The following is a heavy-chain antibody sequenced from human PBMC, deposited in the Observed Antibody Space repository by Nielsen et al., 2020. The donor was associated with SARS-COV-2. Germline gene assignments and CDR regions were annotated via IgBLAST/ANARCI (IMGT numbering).Heavy chain of an antibody. CDR3: ARAPPSIFGVMGAEYYYMDV. CDR2: IYSGGST. V-gene: IGHV3-53*01. J-gene: IGHJ6*03. CDR1: GFTVSSNY. D-gene: IGHD3-3*01. Sequence: GESLKISCAASGFTVSSNYMSWVRQAPGKGLEWVSVIYSGGSTYYADSVKGRFTISRDNSKNTLYLQMNSLRAEDTAVYYCARAPPSIFGVMGAEYYYMDVWGKGTTVTVSS.